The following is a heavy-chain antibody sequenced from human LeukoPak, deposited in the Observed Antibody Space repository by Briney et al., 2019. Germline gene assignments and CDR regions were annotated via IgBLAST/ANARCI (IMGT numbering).Heavy chain of an antibody. J-gene: IGHJ4*02. Sequence: DTLSLTCTLSGESINSDYWRWLLQPPGEGVEWIGYIYYSWCTNNNRSLKSRVTISVETSKKEFTLKLSSVTAEDTAVYYCARGAGWYNYWGQGILVPVSS. CDR2: IYYSWCT. CDR3: ARGAGWYNY. V-gene: IGHV4-59*07. D-gene: IGHD6-19*01. CDR1: GESINSDY.